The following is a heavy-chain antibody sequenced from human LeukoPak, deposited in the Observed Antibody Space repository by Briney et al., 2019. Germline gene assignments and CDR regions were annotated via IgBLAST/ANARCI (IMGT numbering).Heavy chain of an antibody. CDR3: ARYKTAGDYFDY. J-gene: IGHJ4*02. CDR2: ISASGVVT. D-gene: IGHD2-21*02. V-gene: IGHV3-23*01. CDR1: GFTFASYA. Sequence: GGSLRLSCAASGFTFASYAMAWVRQAPGKGLEWVSVISASGVVTNYADSVKGRFTISRDNSKNTLYLQMNSLRVEDTAVYYCARYKTAGDYFDYWGQGTLVTVSS.